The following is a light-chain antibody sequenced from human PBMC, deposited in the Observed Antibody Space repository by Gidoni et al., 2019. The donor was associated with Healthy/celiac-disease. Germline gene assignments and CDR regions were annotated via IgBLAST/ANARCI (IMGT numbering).Light chain of an antibody. J-gene: IGLJ2*01. V-gene: IGLV3-19*01. CDR3: NSRDSSGNHPPVV. CDR1: SLRSYY. Sequence: SSELTQDPAASVALGQTVRITCQGDSLRSYYASWYQQKPGQAPVLVIYGKNNRPSGIPDRFSGSSSGNTASLTITGAQAEDEADYYCNSRDSSGNHPPVVFGGGTKLTVL. CDR2: GKN.